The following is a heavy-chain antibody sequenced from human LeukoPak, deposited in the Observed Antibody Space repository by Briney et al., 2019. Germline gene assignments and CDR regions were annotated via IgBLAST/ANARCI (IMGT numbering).Heavy chain of an antibody. CDR2: ITGSGPYI. CDR3: VRDVGAVRGEVYFDY. J-gene: IGHJ4*02. Sequence: MSGGSLRLSCAASGFTFSSYAMSWVRQAPGKGLEWVSSITGSGPYILYADSVKRRFTISRDNTKNLLYLEMNSLRAEDTAMYYCVRDVGAVRGEVYFDYWGQGTLVTVSS. CDR1: GFTFSSYA. V-gene: IGHV3-21*06. D-gene: IGHD3-16*01.